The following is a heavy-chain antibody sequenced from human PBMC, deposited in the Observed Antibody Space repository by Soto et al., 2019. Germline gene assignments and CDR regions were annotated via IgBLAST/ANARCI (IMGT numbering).Heavy chain of an antibody. CDR2: IYYSGST. J-gene: IGHJ4*02. D-gene: IGHD6-19*01. V-gene: IGHV4-39*01. Sequence: SETLSLTCTVSGGSISSSSYYWGWIRQPPGKGLEWIGSIYYSGSTYYNPSLKSRVTISVDTSKNQFSLKLSSVTAADTAVYYCARAHSSGWPYFDYWGQGTLVPVSS. CDR1: GGSISSSSYY. CDR3: ARAHSSGWPYFDY.